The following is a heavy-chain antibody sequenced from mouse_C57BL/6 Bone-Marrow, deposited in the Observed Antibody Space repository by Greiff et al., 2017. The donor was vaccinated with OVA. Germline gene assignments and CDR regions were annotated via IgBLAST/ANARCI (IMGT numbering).Heavy chain of an antibody. CDR2: ISSGGSYT. Sequence: EVQLVESGGDLVKPGGSLKLSCAASGFTFSSYGMSWVRQTPDKRLEWVATISSGGSYTYYPDSVKGRFTISRDNAKNTLYLQMSSLKSEDTAMYYCARQRGYYDYERTWFAYWGQGTLVTVSA. CDR1: GFTFSSYG. D-gene: IGHD2-4*01. V-gene: IGHV5-6*01. CDR3: ARQRGYYDYERTWFAY. J-gene: IGHJ3*01.